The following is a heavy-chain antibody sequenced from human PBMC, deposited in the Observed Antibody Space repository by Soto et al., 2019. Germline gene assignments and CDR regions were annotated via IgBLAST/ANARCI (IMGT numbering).Heavy chain of an antibody. J-gene: IGHJ4*02. Sequence: PGGSLRLSCAASGFTFSNYYMEWVRQTPGMGLEWVGRIRNKANSYRTEYAAPVGGRFTISRDDSENSLYLQMNSPSAEDTAVYYCVRYSESCSRSLDYWGQGTLVTVSS. CDR2: IRNKANSYRT. D-gene: IGHD1-26*01. CDR1: GFTFSNYY. CDR3: VRYSESCSRSLDY. V-gene: IGHV3-72*01.